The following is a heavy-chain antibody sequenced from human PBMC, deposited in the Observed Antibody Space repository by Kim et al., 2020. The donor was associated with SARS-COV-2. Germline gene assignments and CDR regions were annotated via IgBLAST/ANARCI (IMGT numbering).Heavy chain of an antibody. J-gene: IGHJ4*02. V-gene: IGHV5-51*01. Sequence: GESLKISCKGSGYSFTSYWIGWVRQMPGKGLEWMGIIYPGDSDTRYSPSFQGQVTISADKSISTAYLQWSSLKASDTAMYYCAKGYCSGGSCYWAFDYWGQGTLVTVSS. D-gene: IGHD2-15*01. CDR2: IYPGDSDT. CDR1: GYSFTSYW. CDR3: AKGYCSGGSCYWAFDY.